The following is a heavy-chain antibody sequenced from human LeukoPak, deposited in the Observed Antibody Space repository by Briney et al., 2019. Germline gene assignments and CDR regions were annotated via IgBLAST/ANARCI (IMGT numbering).Heavy chain of an antibody. CDR2: ISGSGGST. CDR1: GFTFSSYG. CDR3: AKDLLLWFGELPNWFDP. Sequence: GGSLRLSCAASGFTFSSYGMSWVRQAPGKGLEWVSAISGSGGSTYYADSVKGRFTISRDNSKNTLYLQMNSLRAEDTAVYYCAKDLLLWFGELPNWFDPWGQGTLVTVSS. D-gene: IGHD3-10*01. V-gene: IGHV3-23*01. J-gene: IGHJ5*02.